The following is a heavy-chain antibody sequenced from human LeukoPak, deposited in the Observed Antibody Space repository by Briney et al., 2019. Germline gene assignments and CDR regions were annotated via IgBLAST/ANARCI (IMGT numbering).Heavy chain of an antibody. CDR1: GGSISSGGYY. D-gene: IGHD6-6*01. CDR3: ARGLAARELDY. CDR2: IYYSGST. V-gene: IGHV4-31*03. J-gene: IGHJ4*02. Sequence: PSETLSLTCTVSGGSISSGGYYWSWIRQHPGKGLEWIGYIYYSGSTNYNPSLKSRVTISVDTSKNQFSLKLSSVTAADTAVYYCARGLAARELDYWGQGTLVTVSS.